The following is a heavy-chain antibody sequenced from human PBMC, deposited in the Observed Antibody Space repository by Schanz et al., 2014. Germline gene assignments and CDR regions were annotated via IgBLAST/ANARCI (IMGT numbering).Heavy chain of an antibody. J-gene: IGHJ3*01. CDR2: ISGSGGGT. D-gene: IGHD5-12*01. CDR1: GFTFSSYA. Sequence: EVQLVESGGGLVQPGGSLRLSCAASGFTFSSYAMSWVRQAPGKGLEWVSAISGSGGGTYYADSVKGRFTISRDNSKNTLYLQMNSLRAEDTAVYFCARDGGRDGYNLAFDVWGQGTLVTVSS. V-gene: IGHV3-23*04. CDR3: ARDGGRDGYNLAFDV.